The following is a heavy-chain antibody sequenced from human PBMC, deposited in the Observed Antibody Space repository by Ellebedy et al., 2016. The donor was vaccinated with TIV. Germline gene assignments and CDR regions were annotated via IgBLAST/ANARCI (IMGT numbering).Heavy chain of an antibody. CDR1: GFMFNTYA. D-gene: IGHD1-26*01. Sequence: PGGSLRLSCAASGFMFNTYAMHWVRQAPGKGLEWVAIISYDSGNKFYTDSVKCRFTVSRDNAKNTLYLHLNGLRVEDTAIYYCAKAGGGGAPDDYWGQGTLVTVSS. V-gene: IGHV3-30*18. CDR2: ISYDSGNK. CDR3: AKAGGGGAPDDY. J-gene: IGHJ4*02.